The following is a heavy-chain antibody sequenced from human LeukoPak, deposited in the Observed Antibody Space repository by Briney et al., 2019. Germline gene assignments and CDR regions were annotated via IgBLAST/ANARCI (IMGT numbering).Heavy chain of an antibody. V-gene: IGHV4-59*01. J-gene: IGHJ6*02. CDR1: GGSIGSYY. CDR2: IYYSGTT. Sequence: SETLSLTCAVSGGSIGSYYWSWLRQPPGRELEWIGSIYYSGTTNYNPSLKSRVTISVDTSKNQFSLKLTSVTAADTAVYYCAREDPQTTVPEGLDVWGQGTTVTVSS. D-gene: IGHD4-17*01. CDR3: AREDPQTTVPEGLDV.